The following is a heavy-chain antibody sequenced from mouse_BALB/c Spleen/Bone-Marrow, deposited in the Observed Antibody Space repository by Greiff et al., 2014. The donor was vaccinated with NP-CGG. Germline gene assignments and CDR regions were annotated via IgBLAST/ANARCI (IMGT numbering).Heavy chain of an antibody. Sequence: VQLQQSGAELVKPGASVKLSCTASGFNIKDTYMHWVKQRPEKGLEGIGRIDPANGNTKYDPKFQGKATITADTSSNTAYLQLSSLTSEDTAVYYCARNYGYGKSFAYWGQGTLVTVSA. CDR2: IDPANGNT. CDR3: ARNYGYGKSFAY. V-gene: IGHV14-3*02. CDR1: GFNIKDTY. J-gene: IGHJ3*01. D-gene: IGHD2-2*01.